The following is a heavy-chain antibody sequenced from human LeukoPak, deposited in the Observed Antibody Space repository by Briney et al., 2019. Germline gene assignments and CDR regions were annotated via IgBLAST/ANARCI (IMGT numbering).Heavy chain of an antibody. J-gene: IGHJ4*02. D-gene: IGHD3-10*01. CDR3: AIRAGLTMVRGVITSYFDY. V-gene: IGHV3-53*01. CDR2: IYSGGST. Sequence: GGSLRLSCAASGFXVSSNYISWVRQAPGKGLEWVSVIYSGGSTYYADSVKGRFTISRDNSKNTLYLQMNSLRAEDTAVYYCAIRAGLTMVRGVITSYFDYWGQGTLVTVSS. CDR1: GFXVSSNY.